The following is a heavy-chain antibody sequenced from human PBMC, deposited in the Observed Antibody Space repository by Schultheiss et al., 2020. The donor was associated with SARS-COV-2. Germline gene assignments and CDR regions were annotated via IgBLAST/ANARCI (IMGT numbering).Heavy chain of an antibody. D-gene: IGHD6-19*01. CDR1: SDSINNIDYY. J-gene: IGHJ4*02. CDR2: IYYSGST. Sequence: SETLSLTCSVSSDSINNIDYYWSWIRQHPGKGLEWIGYIYYSGSTYYNPSLKSRVTISVDTSKNQFSLKLSSVTAADTAVYYCARLRPIHNGQWLVLNYWGQGTLVTVSS. CDR3: ARLRPIHNGQWLVLNY. V-gene: IGHV4-31*03.